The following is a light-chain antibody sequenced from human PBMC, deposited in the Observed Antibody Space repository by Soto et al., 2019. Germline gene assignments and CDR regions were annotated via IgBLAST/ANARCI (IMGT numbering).Light chain of an antibody. CDR3: QQYANLSYT. J-gene: IGKJ2*01. Sequence: DIQMTQSPSSLSASVGDRVTITCQARQDISNYLNWYQQKPGKAPKLLIYDASNLETGVPSRFSGSGSGTDFTFTISSLQPEDIATYYCQQYANLSYTFGQGTKLEIK. V-gene: IGKV1-33*01. CDR1: QDISNY. CDR2: DAS.